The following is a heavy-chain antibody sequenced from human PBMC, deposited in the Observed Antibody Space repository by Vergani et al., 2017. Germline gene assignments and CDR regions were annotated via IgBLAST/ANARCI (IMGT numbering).Heavy chain of an antibody. CDR2: IRSKANSYAT. D-gene: IGHD5-18*01. V-gene: IGHV3-73*02. Sequence: EVQLVESGGGLVQPGGSLKLSCAASGFTFSGSAMHWVRQASGKGLEWVGRIRSKANSYATAYAASVKSRFTISRDDSKNTAYLQMNSLKTEDTAVYYCTRPKAKVGYYYYMDVWGKGTTVTVSS. CDR3: TRPKAKVGYYYYMDV. J-gene: IGHJ6*03. CDR1: GFTFSGSA.